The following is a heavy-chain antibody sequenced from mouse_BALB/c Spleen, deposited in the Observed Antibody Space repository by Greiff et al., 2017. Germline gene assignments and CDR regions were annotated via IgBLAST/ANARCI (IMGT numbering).Heavy chain of an antibody. CDR2: IRLKSNNYAT. D-gene: IGHD1-2*01. CDR1: GFTFSNYW. V-gene: IGHV6-6*02. Sequence: EVKVEESGGGLVQPGGSMKLSCVASGFTFSNYWMNWVRQSPEKGLEWVAEIRLKSNNYATHYAESVKGRFTISRDDSKSSVYLQMNNLRAEDTGIYYCTRDGSRYYYAMDYWGQGTSVTVSS. CDR3: TRDGSRYYYAMDY. J-gene: IGHJ4*01.